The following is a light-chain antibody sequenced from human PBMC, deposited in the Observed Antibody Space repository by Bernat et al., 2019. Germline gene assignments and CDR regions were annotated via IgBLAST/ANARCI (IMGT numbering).Light chain of an antibody. CDR3: CSDAGSNTVV. CDR1: SSDVGSYNL. J-gene: IGLJ2*01. CDR2: EGS. Sequence: QSALTQPASVSGSPGQSITISCTGTSSDVGSYNLVSWYQQHPGKAPKLMIYEGSKRPSGVSNRFSGSKSGNTASLTISGLQAEDEADYYCCSDAGSNTVVFVGGTKLTVL. V-gene: IGLV2-23*01.